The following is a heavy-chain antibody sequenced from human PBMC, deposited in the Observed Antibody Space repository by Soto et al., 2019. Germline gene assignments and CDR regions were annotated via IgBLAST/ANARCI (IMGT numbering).Heavy chain of an antibody. CDR3: ARVCDTTLNFDD. V-gene: IGHV3-7*01. J-gene: IGHJ4*02. Sequence: EVQLVESGGGLVQPGWSLRLSCAASGFTFSSYWMSWVRQAPGKGLEWVANIKQDGREKYYVDSVKGRFTISRDNAKKSLYLQMNSLRAEDTAVYYCARVCDTTLNFDDCGQGTLVTVSS. D-gene: IGHD1-26*01. CDR2: IKQDGREK. CDR1: GFTFSSYW.